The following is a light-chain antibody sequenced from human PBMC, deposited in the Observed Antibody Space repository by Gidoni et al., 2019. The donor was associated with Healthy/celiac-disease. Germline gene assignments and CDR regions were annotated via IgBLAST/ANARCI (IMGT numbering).Light chain of an antibody. Sequence: EIVLTQSPATLSLSPGARATLSCRARQIVSSYLAWYQQKHGQAPRLLIYAASNRATVITAMFSGSCSATAFTLTISRLEPESFAVYYCRQRSTWPTFGQGTKLEIK. J-gene: IGKJ2*01. CDR1: QIVSSY. V-gene: IGKV3-11*01. CDR2: AAS. CDR3: RQRSTWPT.